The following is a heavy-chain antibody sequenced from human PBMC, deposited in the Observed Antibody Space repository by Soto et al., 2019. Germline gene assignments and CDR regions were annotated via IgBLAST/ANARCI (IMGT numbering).Heavy chain of an antibody. CDR3: TRDPDCSSTSRSYYFEN. J-gene: IGHJ4*01. V-gene: IGHV3-33*01. D-gene: IGHD2-2*01. Sequence: GGSLRLSCEASGFSFSSYGMHWVRQAPGKGLQWVAVIWSDGGNKYYADPVKGRFTISRDNSKNTLYVQMNSLRAEDTAVYYCTRDPDCSSTSRSYYFENLDPGALENVFS. CDR1: GFSFSSYG. CDR2: IWSDGGNK.